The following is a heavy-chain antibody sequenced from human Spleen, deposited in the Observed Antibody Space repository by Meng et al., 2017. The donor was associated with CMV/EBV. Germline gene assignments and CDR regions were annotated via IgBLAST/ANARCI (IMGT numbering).Heavy chain of an antibody. D-gene: IGHD6-19*01. CDR3: ARERQWLPYNDY. CDR1: GFTFSSYA. V-gene: IGHV3-30-3*01. Sequence: QVQLVGSGGGVVQPGRSLRLSCAASGFTFSSYAMHWVRQAPGKGLEWVAVISYDGSNKYYADSVKGRFTISRDNSKNTLYLQMNSLRAEDTAVYYCARERQWLPYNDYWGQGTLVTVSS. CDR2: ISYDGSNK. J-gene: IGHJ4*02.